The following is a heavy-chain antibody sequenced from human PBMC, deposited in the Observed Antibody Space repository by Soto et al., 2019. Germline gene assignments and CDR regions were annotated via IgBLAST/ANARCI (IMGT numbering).Heavy chain of an antibody. Sequence: QVQLVESGGGVVQPGRSLRLSCAASGFTFNTYGFHWVRQAPGKGLEWVAVVWSDGNNKYYADYVKGRFTISRDSSKNTLYLQMNILRVEDTAVYYCERIQLDTIMALDYWGQGTPVTVSS. CDR3: ERIQLDTIMALDY. CDR1: GFTFNTYG. J-gene: IGHJ4*02. CDR2: VWSDGNNK. D-gene: IGHD1-1*01. V-gene: IGHV3-33*01.